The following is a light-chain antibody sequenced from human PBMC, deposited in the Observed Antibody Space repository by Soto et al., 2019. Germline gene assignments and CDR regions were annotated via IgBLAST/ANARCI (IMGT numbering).Light chain of an antibody. J-gene: IGKJ4*01. V-gene: IGKV1-9*01. CDR3: LQLKSYPFT. CDR1: QGINSY. CDR2: AAS. Sequence: IQLTQSPSFLSASVGDRVTITCRASQGINSYLAWYQQKPGKAPKLLIYAASTLQSGVPSRFSGSGSGTEFTLTINSLQPEDFATYYCLQLKSYPFTFGGGTKV.